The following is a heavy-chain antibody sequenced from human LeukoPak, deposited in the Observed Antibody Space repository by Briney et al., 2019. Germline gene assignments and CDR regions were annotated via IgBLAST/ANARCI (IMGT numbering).Heavy chain of an antibody. D-gene: IGHD3-22*01. J-gene: IGHJ4*02. V-gene: IGHV1-46*01. CDR3: ARGDSSGYSPL. CDR2: INPSGGST. CDR1: GYTFTSYY. Sequence: ASVKVSCKASGYTFTSYYMHWVRQAPGQGLEWMGIINPSGGSTSYAQKFQGRVTMTRDMSTSTVYMELSSPRSEDTAVYYCARGDSSGYSPLWGQGTLVTVSS.